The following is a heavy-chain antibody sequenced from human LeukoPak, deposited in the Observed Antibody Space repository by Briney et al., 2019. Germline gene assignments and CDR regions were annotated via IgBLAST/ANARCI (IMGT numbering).Heavy chain of an antibody. CDR3: ARTYCGGDCPIDY. CDR2: IYYSGST. V-gene: IGHV4-39*01. D-gene: IGHD2-21*02. J-gene: IGHJ4*02. Sequence: SETLSLTCTVSGGSISTYYWSWIRQPPGKGLEWIGSIYYSGSTYYNPSLKSRVTISVDTSKNQFSLKLSSVTAADTAVYYCARTYCGGDCPIDYWGQGTLVTVSS. CDR1: GGSISTYY.